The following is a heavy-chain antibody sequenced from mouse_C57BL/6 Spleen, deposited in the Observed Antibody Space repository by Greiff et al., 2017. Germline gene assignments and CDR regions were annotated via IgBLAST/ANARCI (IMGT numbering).Heavy chain of an antibody. D-gene: IGHD3-1*01. Sequence: VKLVESGAELARPGASVKMSCKASGYTFTSYTMHWVKQRPGQGLEWIGYINPSSGYTKYNQKFKDKATLTADKSSSTAYMQLSSLTSEDSAVYYCARGLSSYAMDYWGQGTSVTVSS. CDR2: INPSSGYT. CDR3: ARGLSSYAMDY. V-gene: IGHV1-4*01. J-gene: IGHJ4*01. CDR1: GYTFTSYT.